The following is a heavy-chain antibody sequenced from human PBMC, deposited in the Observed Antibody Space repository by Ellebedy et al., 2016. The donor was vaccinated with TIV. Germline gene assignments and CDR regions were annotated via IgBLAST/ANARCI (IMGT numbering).Heavy chain of an antibody. V-gene: IGHV4-39*01. Sequence: PGGSLRLSCTVSGGSISLSSYYWGWIRQPPGKGLEWFGSMYYDGSTYYSPSLKSRVTISVDTSKNQFSLKLSSVTAADTAVYFCARHRGVGLDAFDIWGQGTTFTVSS. CDR2: MYYDGST. J-gene: IGHJ3*02. D-gene: IGHD2-8*01. CDR1: GGSISLSSYY. CDR3: ARHRGVGLDAFDI.